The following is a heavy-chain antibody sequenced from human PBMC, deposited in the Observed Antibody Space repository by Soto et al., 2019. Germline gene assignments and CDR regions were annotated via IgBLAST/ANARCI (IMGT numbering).Heavy chain of an antibody. CDR3: ARDPIAAAGTFNWFDP. V-gene: IGHV3-33*01. J-gene: IGHJ5*02. D-gene: IGHD6-13*01. Sequence: PGGSLRLSCAASGFTFSSYGMHWVRQAPGKGLEWVAVIWYDGSNKYYADSVRGRFTISRDNSKNTLYLQMNSLRAEDTAVYYCARDPIAAAGTFNWFDPWGQGTLVTV. CDR1: GFTFSSYG. CDR2: IWYDGSNK.